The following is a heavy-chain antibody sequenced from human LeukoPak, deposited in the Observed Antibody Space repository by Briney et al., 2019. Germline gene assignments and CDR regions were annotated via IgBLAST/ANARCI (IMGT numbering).Heavy chain of an antibody. V-gene: IGHV3-7*01. CDR3: AGMDHFDY. CDR2: IKHDGNEK. J-gene: IGHJ4*01. Sequence: PGGSLRLSCAASGFTFSSSWMAWVRQAPGKGLEWVANIKHDGNEKYYVDSVKGRFTISRDNAKNSLYLEMNSLRADDTAVYYCAGMDHFDYWGQGTLVTVS. CDR1: GFTFSSSW. D-gene: IGHD1-14*01.